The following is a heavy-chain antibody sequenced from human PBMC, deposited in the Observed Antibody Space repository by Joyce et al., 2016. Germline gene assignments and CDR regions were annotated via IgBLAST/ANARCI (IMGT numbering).Heavy chain of an antibody. D-gene: IGHD6-19*01. CDR2: ISPNTGIA. V-gene: IGHV7-4-1*02. CDR3: ARVDKGSGWYQYYFAY. Sequence: QVQLVQSGSELKKPGASVKVSCKTSGYTFTGYPISWLRQAPGQGLEWMGWISPNTGIATFAQDFTGRSFFSKDTSVSTAYLEISNLKAEDTAVYYCARVDKGSGWYQYYFAYWGQGTQVTVSS. J-gene: IGHJ4*02. CDR1: GYTFTGYP.